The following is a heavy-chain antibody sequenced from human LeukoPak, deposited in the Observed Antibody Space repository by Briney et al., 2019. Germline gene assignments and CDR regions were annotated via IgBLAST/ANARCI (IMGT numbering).Heavy chain of an antibody. CDR3: ARLVAAAVSD. V-gene: IGHV4-39*07. CDR1: GGSISSSSYY. Sequence: PSETLSLTCTVSGGSISSSSYYWGWIRQPPGKGLEWIGSIYYTGSTYYNLSLKSRVTISVDTSKNQFSLQLNSVTAADTAIYYCARLVAAAVSDWGQGTLVTVSS. D-gene: IGHD6-13*01. CDR2: IYYTGST. J-gene: IGHJ4*02.